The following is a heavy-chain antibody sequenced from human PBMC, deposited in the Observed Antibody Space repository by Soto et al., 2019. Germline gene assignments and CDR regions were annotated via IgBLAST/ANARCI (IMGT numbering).Heavy chain of an antibody. CDR3: AYPPGFSGRRYLCTSSGSDV. V-gene: IGHV2-5*02. CDR2: IYWDYDK. J-gene: IGHJ6*02. Sequence: QITLKESGLPLVKPTQTLTLTCTFSGFSLSTSGVGVAWIRQPPGKALEWLALIYWDYDKRYRPTLESRLTITKDTSKNQVVQTMPIKFSTDSTPYYCAYPPGFSGRRYLCTSSGSDVWGLGTTVTV. CDR1: GFSLSTSGVG. D-gene: IGHD5-12*01.